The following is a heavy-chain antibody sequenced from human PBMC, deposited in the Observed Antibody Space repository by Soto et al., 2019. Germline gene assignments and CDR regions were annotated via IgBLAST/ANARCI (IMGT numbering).Heavy chain of an antibody. Sequence: AGSLRLSCAASGFSFSISPMHWVRQAPGKGPEWVALISYDGTNKFYAGSVKGRFTISRDNSKSTLYLQVDSLRPEDAAVYYCARDPKTSGGQHWAFNYFDSWGQGTLVIVSS. J-gene: IGHJ4*02. CDR2: ISYDGTNK. D-gene: IGHD7-27*01. CDR1: GFSFSISP. V-gene: IGHV3-30-3*01. CDR3: ARDPKTSGGQHWAFNYFDS.